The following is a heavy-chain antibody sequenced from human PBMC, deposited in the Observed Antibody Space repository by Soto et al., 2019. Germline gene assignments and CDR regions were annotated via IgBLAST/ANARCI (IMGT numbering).Heavy chain of an antibody. CDR2: LSYDGTTK. CDR3: ARQSGPTLDY. J-gene: IGHJ4*02. CDR1: GFTLSNYA. D-gene: IGHD3-3*01. Sequence: AGGSLRLSCAASGFTLSNYAMHWVRQAPGRGLEWVAILSYDGTTKFYADSVKGRFTISRDTSKDTLSLQVSGLRAEDTAVYYCARQSGPTLDYWGQGSLVTVSS. V-gene: IGHV3-30-3*01.